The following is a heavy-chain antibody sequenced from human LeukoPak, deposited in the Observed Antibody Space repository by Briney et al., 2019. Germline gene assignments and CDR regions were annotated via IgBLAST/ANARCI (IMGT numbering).Heavy chain of an antibody. J-gene: IGHJ3*02. CDR2: IHHSGST. Sequence: ESGPGLVKPSQTLSLTCTVSGGSISSGDYYWSWIRQPPGKGLEWIGYIHHSGSTYYNPSLKSRVTISVDRSKNQISLKLSSVTAADTAVYYCTRDCSNTSCDSWYTFDIWGQGTMVTVSS. CDR1: GGSISSGDYY. CDR3: TRDCSNTSCDSWYTFDI. D-gene: IGHD2-2*02. V-gene: IGHV4-30-2*01.